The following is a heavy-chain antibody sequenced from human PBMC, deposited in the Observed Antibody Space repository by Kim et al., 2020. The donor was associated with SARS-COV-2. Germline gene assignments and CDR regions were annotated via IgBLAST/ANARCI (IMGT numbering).Heavy chain of an antibody. D-gene: IGHD4-17*01. V-gene: IGHV4-59*01. Sequence: SETLSLTCTVSGGSISSYYWSWIRQPPGKGLEWIGYIYYSGSTNYNPSLKSRVTISVDTSKNQFSLKLSSVTAADTAVFYCARAQLNTVTDFGMDVWGQGTTVTVSS. CDR3: ARAQLNTVTDFGMDV. CDR2: IYYSGST. J-gene: IGHJ6*02. CDR1: GGSISSYY.